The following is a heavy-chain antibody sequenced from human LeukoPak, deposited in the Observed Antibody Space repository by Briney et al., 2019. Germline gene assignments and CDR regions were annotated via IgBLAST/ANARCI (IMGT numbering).Heavy chain of an antibody. V-gene: IGHV1-3*01. CDR2: INAGNGNT. J-gene: IGHJ5*02. D-gene: IGHD1-26*01. CDR1: GYTFTSYA. CDR3: ARVGSGSYPRGSILNWFDP. Sequence: GASVKVSCKASGYTFTSYAMHWVRQAPGQRLEWMGWINAGNGNTKYSQKFQDRVTITRDTSASTAYMELSSLRSEDTAVYYCARVGSGSYPRGSILNWFDPWGQGTLVTVSS.